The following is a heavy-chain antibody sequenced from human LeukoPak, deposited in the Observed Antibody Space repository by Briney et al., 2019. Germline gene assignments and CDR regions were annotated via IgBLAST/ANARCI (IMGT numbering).Heavy chain of an antibody. D-gene: IGHD2-2*01. CDR2: IGSGGSGGT. CDR3: AKRGCDTTTCSYYFDC. CDR1: GFTFSSYS. V-gene: IGHV3-23*01. J-gene: IGHJ4*02. Sequence: PGGSLRLSCAASGFTFSSYSMSGVRQVPGKGLEWVSVIGSGGSGGTSYADSVRGRFTMSRDDSKNTLFLQMNSLRAEDTAVYYCAKRGCDTTTCSYYFDCWGRRTLVSVSS.